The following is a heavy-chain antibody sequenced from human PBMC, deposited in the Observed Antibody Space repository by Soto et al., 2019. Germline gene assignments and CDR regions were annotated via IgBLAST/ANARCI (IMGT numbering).Heavy chain of an antibody. J-gene: IGHJ4*02. CDR2: ISGSGGST. CDR1: GFTFSSYA. D-gene: IGHD3-3*01. Sequence: GGSLRLSCAASGFTFSSYAMSWVRQAPGKGLEWVSAISGSGGSTYYADSVKGRFTISRDNSKNTLYLQMNSLRAEDTAVYYCAKGLYDFWSGYHKKLYSGYGGYDYWGQGTLVTVSS. V-gene: IGHV3-23*01. CDR3: AKGLYDFWSGYHKKLYSGYGGYDY.